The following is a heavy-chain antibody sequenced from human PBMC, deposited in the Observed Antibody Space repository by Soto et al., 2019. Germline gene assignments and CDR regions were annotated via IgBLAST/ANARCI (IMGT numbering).Heavy chain of an antibody. CDR3: ARHSGIVGATLQGGAFDI. Sequence: SETLSLTCTVSGGSISSSSYYWGWIHQPPGKGLEWIGGIYYSGSTYYNPSLKSRVTISVDTSKNQFSLKLSSVTAADTAVYYCARHSGIVGATLQGGAFDIWGQGTMVTVSS. CDR1: GGSISSSSYY. V-gene: IGHV4-39*01. CDR2: IYYSGST. J-gene: IGHJ3*02. D-gene: IGHD1-26*01.